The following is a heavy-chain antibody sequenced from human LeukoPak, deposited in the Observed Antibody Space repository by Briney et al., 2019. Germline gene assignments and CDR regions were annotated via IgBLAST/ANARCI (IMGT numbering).Heavy chain of an antibody. D-gene: IGHD3-3*01. CDR3: ARSIGQNPYYDFWSGYYTSYFDY. CDR1: VYTFTGYY. J-gene: IGHJ4*02. V-gene: IGHV1-2*02. Sequence: GASVTVSCKASVYTFTGYYMHWVRQAPGQGLEWMGWINPNSGGTNYAQKFQGRVTMTRDTSISTAYMELSRLRSDDTAVYYCARSIGQNPYYDFWSGYYTSYFDYWGQGTLVTVSS. CDR2: INPNSGGT.